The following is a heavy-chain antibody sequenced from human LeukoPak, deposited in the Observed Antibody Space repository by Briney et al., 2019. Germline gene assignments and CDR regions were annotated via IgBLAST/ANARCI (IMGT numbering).Heavy chain of an antibody. V-gene: IGHV4-59*11. CDR3: ARGPRKYCSSTSCYGFDY. Sequence: SETLSLTCTVSGGSISSHYWSWIRQPPGKGLEWIGYIYYSGSTNYNPSLKSRVTISVDTSKNQFSLKLSSVTAADTAVYYCARGPRKYCSSTSCYGFDYWGQGTLVTVSS. CDR2: IYYSGST. J-gene: IGHJ4*02. CDR1: GGSISSHY. D-gene: IGHD2-2*01.